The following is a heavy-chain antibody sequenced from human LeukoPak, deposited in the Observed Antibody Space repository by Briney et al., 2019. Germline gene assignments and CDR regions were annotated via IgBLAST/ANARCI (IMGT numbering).Heavy chain of an antibody. CDR3: ARGPARGVIMRYNWFDP. CDR1: GYPFTNYA. D-gene: IGHD3-10*01. J-gene: IGHJ5*02. CDR2: MNPNSGNT. Sequence: ASVKVSCKASGYPFTNYAMNWVRQAPGQGLEWMGWMNPNSGNTGYAQKFQGRVTMTRNTSISTAYMELSSLRSEDTAVYYCARGPARGVIMRYNWFDPWGQGTLVTVSS. V-gene: IGHV1-8*01.